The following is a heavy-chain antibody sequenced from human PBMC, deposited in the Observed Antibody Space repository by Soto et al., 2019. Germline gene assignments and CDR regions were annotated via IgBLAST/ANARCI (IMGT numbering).Heavy chain of an antibody. J-gene: IGHJ4*02. V-gene: IGHV3-74*01. CDR1: GFTFSSYW. CDR3: ARDHFRLRLGELSSPFDY. Sequence: PGGSLRLSCAASGFTFSSYWMHWVRQAPGKGLVWVSRINSDGSSTSYADSVKGRFTISRDNAKNTLYLQMNSLRAEDTAVYYCARDHFRLRLGELSSPFDYWGQGTLVTVSS. D-gene: IGHD3-16*02. CDR2: INSDGSST.